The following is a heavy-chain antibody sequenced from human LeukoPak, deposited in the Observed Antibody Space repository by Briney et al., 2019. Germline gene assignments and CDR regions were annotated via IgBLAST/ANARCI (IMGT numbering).Heavy chain of an antibody. V-gene: IGHV4-30-2*01. Sequence: PSETLSLTCAVSGGSISSGGYSWSWIRQPPGKGLEWIGYIYHSGSTYYNPSLKSRVTISVDRSKNQFSLKLSSVTAADTAVYYCARRRPNYYYDSSGYEHDAFDIWGQGTMVTVSS. CDR2: IYHSGST. J-gene: IGHJ3*02. CDR1: GGSISSGGYS. CDR3: ARRRPNYYYDSSGYEHDAFDI. D-gene: IGHD3-22*01.